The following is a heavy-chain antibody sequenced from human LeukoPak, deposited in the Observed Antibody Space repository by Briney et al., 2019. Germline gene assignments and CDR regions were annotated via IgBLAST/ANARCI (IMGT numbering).Heavy chain of an antibody. V-gene: IGHV4-4*02. CDR2: IYHSGST. J-gene: IGHJ3*02. Sequence: SGTLSLTCAVSGGSISSSNWWSWVRQPPGKGLEWIGEIYHSGSTNYNPSLKSRVTISVDKSKNQFSLKLSSVTAADTAVYYCARETKGDFWSGSNAFDIWGQGTMVTVSS. CDR1: GGSISSSNW. D-gene: IGHD3-3*01. CDR3: ARETKGDFWSGSNAFDI.